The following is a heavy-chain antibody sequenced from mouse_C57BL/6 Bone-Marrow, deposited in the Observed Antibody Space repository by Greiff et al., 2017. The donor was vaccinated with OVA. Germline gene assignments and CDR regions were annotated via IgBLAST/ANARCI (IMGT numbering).Heavy chain of an antibody. D-gene: IGHD3-2*02. V-gene: IGHV1-64*01. CDR3: AFTAQATLDY. Sequence: QVQLQQPGAELVKPGASVKLSCKASGYTFTSYWMHWVKQRPGQGLAWIGMIHPNSGSTNYNEKFKSKATLTVDKSSSTAYMQLSSLTSEDSAVYYCAFTAQATLDYWGQGTSVTVSS. CDR2: IHPNSGST. CDR1: GYTFTSYW. J-gene: IGHJ4*01.